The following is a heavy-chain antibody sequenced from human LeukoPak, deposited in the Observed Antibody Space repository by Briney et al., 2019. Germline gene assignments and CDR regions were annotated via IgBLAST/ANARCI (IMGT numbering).Heavy chain of an antibody. Sequence: GASVKVSCKASGYTFTGYYVHWVRQAPGQGLEWMGWINPNSGDTDYAQKFQGRVTMTRDTSISTTHMEVTRLRSDDAAVYYCARWDGYSSSPDYWGQGTLVTVPS. CDR1: GYTFTGYY. J-gene: IGHJ4*02. CDR3: ARWDGYSSSPDY. D-gene: IGHD6-13*01. V-gene: IGHV1-2*02. CDR2: INPNSGDT.